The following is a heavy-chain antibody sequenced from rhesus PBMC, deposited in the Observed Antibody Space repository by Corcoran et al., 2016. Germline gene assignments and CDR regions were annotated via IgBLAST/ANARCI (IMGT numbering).Heavy chain of an antibody. D-gene: IGHD6-37*01. CDR3: VREGLGWVPGDL. CDR1: GASITNYTW. Sequence: QVQLQESAPGLVKPSETLSLTCTVSGASITNYTWWSWVRQPPGKGLEWIGEINVNSWATNYNPFLKSRVTISKDASTNQFSLRLNSVTAADTALYYCVREGLGWVPGDLWGPGVLVTVSS. CDR2: INVNSWAT. V-gene: IGHV4-80*01. J-gene: IGHJ5-1*01.